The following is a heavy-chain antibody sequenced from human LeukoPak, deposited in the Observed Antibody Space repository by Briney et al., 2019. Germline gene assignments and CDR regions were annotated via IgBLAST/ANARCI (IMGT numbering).Heavy chain of an antibody. CDR3: AREHCSSTSCYYYYGMDV. V-gene: IGHV4-38-2*02. D-gene: IGHD2-2*01. Sequence: SETLSLTCAVSGYSISSGYYWGWIRQPPGKGLEWIRSIYHSGSTYYNPSLKSRVTISVDTSKNQFSLKLSSVTAADTAVYYCAREHCSSTSCYYYYGMDVWGKGTTVTVSS. J-gene: IGHJ6*04. CDR1: GYSISSGYY. CDR2: IYHSGST.